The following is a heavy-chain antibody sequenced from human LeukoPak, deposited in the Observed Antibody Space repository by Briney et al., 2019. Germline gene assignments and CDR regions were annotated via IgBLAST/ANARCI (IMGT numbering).Heavy chain of an antibody. CDR1: GGSISSYH. J-gene: IGHJ4*02. D-gene: IGHD6-6*01. CDR3: ARVRVGYSSSSFDY. CDR2: IYYSGST. Sequence: SETLSLTCNVSGGSISSYHWSWIRQPPGKGLEWIGYIYYSGSTNYNPSLKSRVTISVDTSKNQFSLKLSSVTAADTAVYYCARVRVGYSSSSFDYWGQGTLVIVSS. V-gene: IGHV4-59*01.